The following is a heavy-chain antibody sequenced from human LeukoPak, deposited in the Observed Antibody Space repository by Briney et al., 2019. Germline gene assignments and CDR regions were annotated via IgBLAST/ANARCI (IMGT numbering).Heavy chain of an antibody. Sequence: ASVKVSCKASGYTFTSYGISWVRQAPGQGLEWMGWISAYNGNTNYAQKLQGRVTMTTDTSTSTAYMELRSLRSDDTAVYYCARRYCSSTSCYLNAFDIWGQGTMVTVSS. CDR3: ARRYCSSTSCYLNAFDI. J-gene: IGHJ3*02. CDR2: ISAYNGNT. CDR1: GYTFTSYG. D-gene: IGHD2-2*01. V-gene: IGHV1-18*01.